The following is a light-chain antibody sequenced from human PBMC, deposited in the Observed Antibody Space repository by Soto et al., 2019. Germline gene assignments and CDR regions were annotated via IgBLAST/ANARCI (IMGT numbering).Light chain of an antibody. Sequence: DIQMTQSPSTLSGSVGDRVTITCRASQTISSWLAWYQQKPGKAPKLLIYKESTLKSGVPSRFSGSGSGTAFTLTISSLQPDDFGTYYCQHYNSYSEAFGQGTKVELK. J-gene: IGKJ1*01. CDR1: QTISSW. V-gene: IGKV1-5*03. CDR2: KES. CDR3: QHYNSYSEA.